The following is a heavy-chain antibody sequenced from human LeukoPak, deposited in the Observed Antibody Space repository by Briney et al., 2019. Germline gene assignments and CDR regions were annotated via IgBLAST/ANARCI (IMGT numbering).Heavy chain of an antibody. D-gene: IGHD1-26*01. Sequence: GGSLRLSCAASGFAFRDFSMHWVRQAPGKGLEWVSLISGDGGTTHYGDSAKGRFTISRDNSKNSLYLQMSSLRAEDTAVYYCARDRGSYDAFDIWGQGTMVTVSS. CDR2: ISGDGGTT. CDR3: ARDRGSYDAFDI. J-gene: IGHJ3*02. CDR1: GFAFRDFS. V-gene: IGHV3-43*02.